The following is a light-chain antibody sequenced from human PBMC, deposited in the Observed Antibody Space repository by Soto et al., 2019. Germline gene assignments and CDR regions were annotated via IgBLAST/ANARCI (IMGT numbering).Light chain of an antibody. CDR1: TGAVTNGHH. CDR3: LLTYSGPWV. J-gene: IGLJ3*02. CDR2: HTT. Sequence: QAVVTQEPSLTVSPGGTVTLTCGSSTGAVTNGHHPYWLQQKPGQAPRTLIYHTTNTLSWTPARFSGSLLGGKAALTLSGAQPEDEALYYCLLTYSGPWVFGGGTKLTVL. V-gene: IGLV7-46*01.